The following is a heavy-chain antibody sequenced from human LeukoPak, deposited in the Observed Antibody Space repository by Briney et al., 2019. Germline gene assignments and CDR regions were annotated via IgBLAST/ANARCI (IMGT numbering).Heavy chain of an antibody. CDR2: ISGSGGST. CDR1: GFTFSSYA. CDR3: AKGEQQLWTSYYFDY. V-gene: IGHV3-23*01. Sequence: PGGSLRLSCAASGFTFSSYAMSWVRQAPGKGLEWVSAISGSGGSTYYADSVKGRFTISRDNSKNTLYLQMNSLRAEDTAVYYCAKGEQQLWTSYYFDYWGQGTLVTVSS. D-gene: IGHD5-18*01. J-gene: IGHJ4*02.